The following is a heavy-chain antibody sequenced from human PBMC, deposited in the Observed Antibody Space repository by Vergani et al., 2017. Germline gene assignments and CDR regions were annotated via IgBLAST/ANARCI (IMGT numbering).Heavy chain of an antibody. D-gene: IGHD2-2*01. CDR2: ITPFNGNT. J-gene: IGHJ5*02. CDR1: GYIFSDYY. CDR3: ALAESSTSCINSVCITPETGSWFDP. Sequence: QVQLVQSGAEVKKPGASVKVSCKTSGYIFSDYYIHWVRQAPGQALEWMGWITPFNGNTNYAQKFQDRVTITRDRSMSTAYMELSSLRSEDTAMYYCALAESSTSCINSVCITPETGSWFDPWGQGTLVTVSS. V-gene: IGHV1-45*02.